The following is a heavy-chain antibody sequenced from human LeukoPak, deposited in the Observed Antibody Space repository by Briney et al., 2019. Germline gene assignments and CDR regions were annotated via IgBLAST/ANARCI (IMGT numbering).Heavy chain of an antibody. D-gene: IGHD2-2*01. V-gene: IGHV1-18*01. CDR2: ISAYNGNT. J-gene: IGHJ6*03. Sequence: GASVKVSCKASGYTFTSYGISWVRQAPGQGLEWMGWISAYNGNTNYAQKLQGRVTMTTDTSTSTAYMELRSLRSDDTAVYYCARDRYCSSTSCYYYYYMDVWGKGTTVTISS. CDR1: GYTFTSYG. CDR3: ARDRYCSSTSCYYYYYMDV.